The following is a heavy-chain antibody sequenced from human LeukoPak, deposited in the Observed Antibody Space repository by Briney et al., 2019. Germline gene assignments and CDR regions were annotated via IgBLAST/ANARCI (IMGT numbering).Heavy chain of an antibody. CDR1: GFTFSSYG. CDR2: IRYDGSNK. Sequence: PGGSLRLSCAASGFTFSSYGMHWVRQAPGKGLEWVAFIRYDGSNKYYADSVKGRFTISRDNSKNTLYLQMNSLRVEDTAVYYCAKGYGWGASYYYYYMDVWGKGTTVTISS. V-gene: IGHV3-30*02. D-gene: IGHD2-8*02. J-gene: IGHJ6*03. CDR3: AKGYGWGASYYYYYMDV.